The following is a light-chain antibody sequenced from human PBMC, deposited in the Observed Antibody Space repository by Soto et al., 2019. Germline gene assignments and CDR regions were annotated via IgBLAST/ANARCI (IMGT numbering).Light chain of an antibody. CDR2: DTS. CDR3: QQYGSSPIT. V-gene: IGKV3-20*01. Sequence: EIVLTQTPATLSLSPGERATLSCRASQSVSSSNLAWYQQKPGQAPRLLMYDTSTRATGIPDRFSGSGSGTDFTLSISRLEPEDFAVYFCQQYGSSPITFGQGTRLEIK. J-gene: IGKJ5*01. CDR1: QSVSSSN.